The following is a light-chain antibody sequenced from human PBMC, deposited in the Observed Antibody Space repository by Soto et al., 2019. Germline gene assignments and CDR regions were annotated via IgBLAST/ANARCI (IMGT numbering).Light chain of an antibody. V-gene: IGKV1-12*01. J-gene: IGKJ1*01. Sequence: DIQMTQSPSSVSASVGDRITITCRASQDIGVRLAWFQQKPGKAPQYLIQAASILQSGFPSRFSDSGSGTEFILTINNLQPEDFASYFCLQVYSFPRTFGLGTKVEI. CDR1: QDIGVR. CDR3: LQVYSFPRT. CDR2: AAS.